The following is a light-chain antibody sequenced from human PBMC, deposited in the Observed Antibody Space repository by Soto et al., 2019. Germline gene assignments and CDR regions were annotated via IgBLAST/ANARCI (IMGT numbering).Light chain of an antibody. CDR3: LHTYCAPAT. CDR2: AAS. Sequence: DIQMIQSPSSLSASVGDRVTITCRASQNIDNCLSWYQQKPGKAPELLIYAASLLQSGVPSRFSGSGSGTEFTLTISSLHRADLATYPCLHTYCAPATFGQGNRVEIK. J-gene: IGKJ1*01. V-gene: IGKV1-39*01. CDR1: QNIDNC.